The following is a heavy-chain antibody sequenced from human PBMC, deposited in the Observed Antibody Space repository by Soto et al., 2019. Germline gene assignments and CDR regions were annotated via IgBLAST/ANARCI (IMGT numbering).Heavy chain of an antibody. CDR2: ISSSSSTI. Sequence: EVQVVESGGGLVQPGGSLRLSCAASGFTVRSNSMNWVRQAPGKGLEWISYISSSSSTIYADSVKGRFTISRDNAKNSLYLQMNSLREEEAAVYYCARVIWRWYLTSGLWGQGTLVTVSS. CDR1: GFTVRSNS. D-gene: IGHD3-3*01. V-gene: IGHV3-48*02. CDR3: ARVIWRWYLTSGL. J-gene: IGHJ4*02.